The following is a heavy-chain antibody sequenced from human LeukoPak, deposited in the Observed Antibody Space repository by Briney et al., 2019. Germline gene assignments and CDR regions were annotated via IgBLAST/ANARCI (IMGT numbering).Heavy chain of an antibody. Sequence: ASVKVSRKTSGYTFTSYGISWVRQAPGQGLEWMGWISAYNGNTNYAQKVQGRVTMTTDTSTSTAYMELRSLRSDDTAVYYCARGGEYCTGVSCYWFDPWGRGTLVTVSS. CDR2: ISAYNGNT. V-gene: IGHV1-18*04. CDR3: ARGGEYCTGVSCYWFDP. J-gene: IGHJ5*02. D-gene: IGHD2-15*01. CDR1: GYTFTSYG.